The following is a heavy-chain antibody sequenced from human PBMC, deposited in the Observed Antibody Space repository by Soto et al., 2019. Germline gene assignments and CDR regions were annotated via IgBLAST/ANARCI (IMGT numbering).Heavy chain of an antibody. V-gene: IGHV4-39*01. J-gene: IGHJ6*02. CDR1: CGSISSCSYY. CDR3: ARQGSGSYLVYYYYGMDV. D-gene: IGHD3-10*01. Sequence: SATLSLTCTVSCGSISSCSYYWGWSRQPPGKGLEWIGSIYCSGSTNYNPSLKSRVTISVDTSKNQFSLKLSSVTAADTAVYYCARQGSGSYLVYYYYGMDVWGQGTTVT. CDR2: IYCSGST.